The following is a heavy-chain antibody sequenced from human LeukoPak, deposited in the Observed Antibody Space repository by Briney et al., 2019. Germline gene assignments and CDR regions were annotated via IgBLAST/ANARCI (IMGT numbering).Heavy chain of an antibody. Sequence: GASVKVSCKASGYTFTSYYMHWVRQAPGQGLEWMGIINPSGGSTSYAQKFQGRVTMTRDMSTSTVYMELSSLRSEDTAVYYCARDPVVVVAATWSWFDPWGQGTLVIVSS. CDR1: GYTFTSYY. D-gene: IGHD2-15*01. J-gene: IGHJ5*02. CDR3: ARDPVVVVAATWSWFDP. V-gene: IGHV1-46*01. CDR2: INPSGGST.